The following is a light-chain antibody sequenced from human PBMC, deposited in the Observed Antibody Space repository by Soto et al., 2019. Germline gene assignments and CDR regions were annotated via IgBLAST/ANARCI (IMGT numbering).Light chain of an antibody. CDR3: QQYNNWPRT. CDR2: KAS. V-gene: IGKV1-5*03. Sequence: DIQMPQSPSTLSGSVGDRVTITFRASQTISSWLAWYQQKPGKAPKLLIYKASTLKSGVPSRFSGSGSETEFTLTISSLQSEDFAVYYCQQYNNWPRTFGKGNKV. CDR1: QTISSW. J-gene: IGKJ1*01.